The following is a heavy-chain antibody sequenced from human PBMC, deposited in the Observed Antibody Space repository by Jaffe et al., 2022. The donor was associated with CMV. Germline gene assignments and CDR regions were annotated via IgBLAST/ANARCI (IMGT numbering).Heavy chain of an antibody. CDR2: FDPEDGET. D-gene: IGHD3-9*01. CDR1: GYTLTELS. Sequence: QVQLVQSGAEVKKPGASVKVSCKVSGYTLTELSMHWVRQAPGKGLEWMGGFDPEDGETIYAQKFQGRVTMTEDTSTDTAYMELSSLRSEDTAVYYCATAALLKSRYFDWLFNFDYWGQGTLVTVSS. J-gene: IGHJ4*02. V-gene: IGHV1-24*01. CDR3: ATAALLKSRYFDWLFNFDY.